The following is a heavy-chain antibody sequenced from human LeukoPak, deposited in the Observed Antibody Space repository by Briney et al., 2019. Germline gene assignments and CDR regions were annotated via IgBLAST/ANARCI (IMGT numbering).Heavy chain of an antibody. Sequence: SETLSLTCAVSSYSFSSGYYWGWIRQPPGKGREWIGTIHRSGSTYYNPSLKSRVTISADTSKNQFSLKLSSVTDADTAVYYCARFLSLGGPDYWGQGTLVTVSS. V-gene: IGHV4-38-2*01. CDR1: SYSFSSGYY. CDR3: ARFLSLGGPDY. D-gene: IGHD3-16*01. CDR2: IHRSGST. J-gene: IGHJ4*02.